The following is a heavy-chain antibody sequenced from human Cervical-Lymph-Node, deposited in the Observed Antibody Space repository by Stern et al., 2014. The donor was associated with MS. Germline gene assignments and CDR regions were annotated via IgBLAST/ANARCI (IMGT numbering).Heavy chain of an antibody. Sequence: QVTLRESGPTLVKPTQTLTLTCTFSGFSLSTSGVGVGWIRQPPGKDLEWLALIYWDDDKTYRPSLKSRLTITQDTSKNQVVLKMTNVDPVDTGTYYCARLGTGVAFWGQGTLVTVSS. CDR2: IYWDDDK. J-gene: IGHJ4*02. V-gene: IGHV2-5*02. CDR3: ARLGTGVAF. CDR1: GFSLSTSGVG. D-gene: IGHD7-27*01.